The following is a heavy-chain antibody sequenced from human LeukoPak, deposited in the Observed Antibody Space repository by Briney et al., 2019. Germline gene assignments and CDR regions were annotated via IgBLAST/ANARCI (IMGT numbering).Heavy chain of an antibody. CDR3: SREVDGDGYNSD. J-gene: IGHJ4*02. CDR2: IRNKGNNYAT. D-gene: IGHD5-24*01. V-gene: IGHV3-73*01. CDR1: GFTFSDSA. Sequence: GGSLRLSCVASGFTFSDSAMHWVRQASGKGLEWVGRIRNKGNNYATAFAASVKGRFTISGDDSKNTAYLQMNSLKTEDTAVYYCSREVDGDGYNSDWGQGTLVTVSS.